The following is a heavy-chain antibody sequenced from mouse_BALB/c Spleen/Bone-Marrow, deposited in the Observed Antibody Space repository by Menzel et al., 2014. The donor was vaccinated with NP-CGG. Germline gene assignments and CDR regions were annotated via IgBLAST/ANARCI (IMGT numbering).Heavy chain of an antibody. Sequence: VQLQESGAELVRPGSSVKISCKASGYAFSSYWMNWVQQRPGQGLEWIGQIYPGDGDINYNGKLKGKATLTADKSSGTAYMQFSSLTSEDSAVYFCARGDFDFEAWFTYWGQGTLVTVSA. V-gene: IGHV1-80*01. CDR2: IYPGDGDI. CDR1: GYAFSSYW. D-gene: IGHD2-4*01. J-gene: IGHJ3*01. CDR3: ARGDFDFEAWFTY.